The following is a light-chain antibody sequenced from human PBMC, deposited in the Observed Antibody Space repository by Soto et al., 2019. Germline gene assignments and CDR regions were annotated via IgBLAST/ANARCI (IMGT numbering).Light chain of an antibody. CDR2: GAS. J-gene: IGKJ1*01. CDR1: QSISSN. V-gene: IGKV3-20*01. CDR3: QQYGSSPVA. Sequence: EIVMTQSPATLSVSRGEGATLSCRASQSISSNLAWYQQKPGQAPKLLIYGASTRATGFPARFSGSRSGTEFTLTISRLEPEDFAVYYCQQYGSSPVAFGQGTKV.